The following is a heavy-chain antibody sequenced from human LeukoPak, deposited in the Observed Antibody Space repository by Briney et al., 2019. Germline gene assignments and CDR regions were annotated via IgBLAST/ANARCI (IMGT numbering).Heavy chain of an antibody. D-gene: IGHD2-15*01. CDR1: GFTFSSYG. V-gene: IGHV3-30*02. J-gene: IGHJ6*03. CDR2: IRYDGSNK. Sequence: PGGSLRLSCAASGFTFSSYGMHWVRQAPGKGLEWVAFIRYDGSNKYYADSVKGRFTISRDNSKNTLYLQMNSLRAEDTAVYYCAKSQGRGPNYYYMDVWGKGTTVTVSS. CDR3: AKSQGRGPNYYYMDV.